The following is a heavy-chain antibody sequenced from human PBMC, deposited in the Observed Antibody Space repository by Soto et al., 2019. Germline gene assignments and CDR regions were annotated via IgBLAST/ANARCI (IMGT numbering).Heavy chain of an antibody. V-gene: IGHV1-18*01. CDR2: ISAHNGNT. Sequence: QVHLVQSGAEVKKPGASVKVSCKGSGYDFTTYGITWVRQAPGQGLEWMAWISAHNGNTDYAQKLQGXXXXXXDXXTXXXXXELXSXRSDDTAVYYCARGRYGDYWGQGALVTVSS. D-gene: IGHD1-1*01. CDR3: ARGRYGDY. CDR1: GYDFTTYG. J-gene: IGHJ4*02.